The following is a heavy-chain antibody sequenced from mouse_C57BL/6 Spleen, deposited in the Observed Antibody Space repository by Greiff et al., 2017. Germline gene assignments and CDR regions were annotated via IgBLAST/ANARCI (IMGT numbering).Heavy chain of an antibody. Sequence: LQHFEAELVWLGASVKMSVKAPGYTFPSYNLHWVKHTPRQGLEWIGAIYPGNGDTSYNQKFKGKATLTVDKSSSTAYMQLSSLTSEDSAVYFCARCYSNYDAMDYWGQGTSVTVSS. V-gene: IGHV1-12*01. D-gene: IGHD2-5*01. CDR2: IYPGNGDT. CDR1: GYTFPSYN. CDR3: ARCYSNYDAMDY. J-gene: IGHJ4*01.